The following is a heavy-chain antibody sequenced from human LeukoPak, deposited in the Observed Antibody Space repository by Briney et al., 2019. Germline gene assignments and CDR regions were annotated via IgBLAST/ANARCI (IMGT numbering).Heavy chain of an antibody. CDR2: FNPENGNT. CDR1: GYSLVGYG. CDR3: AREHSSSWDQFDC. J-gene: IGHJ4*02. Sequence: VASVKVSCKASGYSLVGYGITWVRQAPGQGLEGMGWFNPENGNTNYAQKVQGRVTMTADTSTSTSYMGLRSLRSDDTAVYYCAREHSSSWDQFDCWGQGTLVTVSS. V-gene: IGHV1-18*01. D-gene: IGHD6-13*01.